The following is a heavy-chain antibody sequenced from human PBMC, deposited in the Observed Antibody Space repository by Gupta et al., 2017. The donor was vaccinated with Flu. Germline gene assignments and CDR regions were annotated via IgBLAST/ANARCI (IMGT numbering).Heavy chain of an antibody. D-gene: IGHD1-1*01. J-gene: IGHJ3*01. Sequence: EESGGGLVKPGGTMRLSCVTSGLVFNVYTMNWVRLVPGKGLEWVACISNSETYIYYGDSVKGRFTISMDSARKSLHLQMHNLRDYDTAVYYCARKTQLTGDAAAFDLWGQGTMVTVSP. CDR2: ISNSETYI. V-gene: IGHV3-21*04. CDR3: ARKTQLTGDAAAFDL. CDR1: GLVFNVYT.